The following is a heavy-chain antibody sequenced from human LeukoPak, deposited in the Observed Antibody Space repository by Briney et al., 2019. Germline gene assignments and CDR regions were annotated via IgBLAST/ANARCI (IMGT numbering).Heavy chain of an antibody. Sequence: GRSLRLSCAASGFSFFSYAMHWVCQAPGKGLEWVALTSFDGRQNYYANSVKGRFTISRDNSKKILYLQINSLRVEDTAVYYCARNGSEAASYCDSWGQGTLVTVSS. D-gene: IGHD6-25*01. CDR1: GFSFFSYA. J-gene: IGHJ4*02. CDR2: TSFDGRQN. V-gene: IGHV3-30*04. CDR3: ARNGSEAASYCDS.